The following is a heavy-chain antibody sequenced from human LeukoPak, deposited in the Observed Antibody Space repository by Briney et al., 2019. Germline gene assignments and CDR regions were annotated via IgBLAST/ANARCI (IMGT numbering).Heavy chain of an antibody. V-gene: IGHV3-9*01. CDR2: ISWNSGSI. D-gene: IGHD4-17*01. CDR3: AKVEASYGDYYFDY. Sequence: GGSLRLSCAASGFTFDDYAMHWVRQAPGKGLEWVSGISWNSGSIGYADSVKGRFTISRDNAKNTLYLQMNSLRAEDTAVYYCAKVEASYGDYYFDYWGQGTLVTVSS. J-gene: IGHJ4*02. CDR1: GFTFDDYA.